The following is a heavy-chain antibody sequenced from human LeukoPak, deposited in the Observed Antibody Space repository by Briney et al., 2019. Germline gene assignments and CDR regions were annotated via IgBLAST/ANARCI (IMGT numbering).Heavy chain of an antibody. CDR3: ARDWGSDYGDNRPFDY. J-gene: IGHJ4*02. Sequence: GASVKVSCKASGYTFTGYYMHWVRQAPGQGLEWMGRINPNSGGTNYAQKFQGRVTMTRDTSISTAYMELSRLRSDDTAVYYCARDWGSDYGDNRPFDYWGQGTLVTVSS. CDR1: GYTFTGYY. D-gene: IGHD4/OR15-4a*01. V-gene: IGHV1-2*06. CDR2: INPNSGGT.